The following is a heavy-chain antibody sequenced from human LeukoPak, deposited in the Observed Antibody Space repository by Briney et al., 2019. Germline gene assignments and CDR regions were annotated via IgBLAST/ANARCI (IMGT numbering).Heavy chain of an antibody. V-gene: IGHV1-18*01. CDR3: ARERGPSGEYGSFYYYYYGMDV. CDR1: GYTFPNYG. J-gene: IGHJ6*02. Sequence: ASVKASCKASGYTFPNYGIAWVRQAPGQGLEWMGWISTNNGNTNYAQKFQGRVTMTTDTSTRTAYMELRSLRSDDTAVYYCARERGPSGEYGSFYYYYYGMDVWGQGTTVTVSS. D-gene: IGHD4-17*01. CDR2: ISTNNGNT.